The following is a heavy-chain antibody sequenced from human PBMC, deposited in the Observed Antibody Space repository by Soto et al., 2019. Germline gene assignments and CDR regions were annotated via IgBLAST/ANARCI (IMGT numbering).Heavy chain of an antibody. CDR3: ARHPSDFWFDP. V-gene: IGHV4-34*01. Sequence: PSETLSLTCAVYGGSFSGYYWSWIRQPPGKGLEWIGEINHSGSTNYNPSLKSRVTVSVDTSKNQFSLKLSSVTAADTAVYYCARHPSDFWFDPWGQGTLVTVSP. J-gene: IGHJ5*02. CDR1: GGSFSGYY. D-gene: IGHD2-21*02. CDR2: INHSGST.